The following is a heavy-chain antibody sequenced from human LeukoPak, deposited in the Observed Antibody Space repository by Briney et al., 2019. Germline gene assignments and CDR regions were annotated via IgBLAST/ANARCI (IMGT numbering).Heavy chain of an antibody. CDR3: AREVPSGSYYSFGMDV. CDR2: ISYDGSNK. V-gene: IGHV3-30-3*01. CDR1: GFTFSSYA. D-gene: IGHD1-26*01. J-gene: IGHJ6*02. Sequence: QAGGSLRLSCAASGFTFSSYAMHWVRQAPGKGLEWVAVISYDGSNKYYADSVKGRFTISRDNSKNTLYLQMNSLRAEDTAVYYCAREVPSGSYYSFGMDVWGQGTTVTVSS.